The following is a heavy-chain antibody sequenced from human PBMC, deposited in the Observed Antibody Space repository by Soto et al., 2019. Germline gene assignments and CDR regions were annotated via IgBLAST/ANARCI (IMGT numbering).Heavy chain of an antibody. Sequence: QVQLQESGPGLVKPSETLSLTCTVSGGSVSSCSYYWNWIRQPPGKGLEWIGYIYYSGSTNYNPSLKSRVTISVDTSKDQFSLKLSSVTAADTAVYYCARSNASYDVWSGYFDYWGQGTLVTVSS. D-gene: IGHD3-3*01. V-gene: IGHV4-61*01. CDR2: IYYSGST. CDR1: GGSVSSCSYY. J-gene: IGHJ4*02. CDR3: ARSNASYDVWSGYFDY.